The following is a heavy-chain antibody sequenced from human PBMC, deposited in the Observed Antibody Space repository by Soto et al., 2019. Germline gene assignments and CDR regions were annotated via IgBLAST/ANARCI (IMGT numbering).Heavy chain of an antibody. Sequence: ASVKVSCKASGYTFTNYEISWVRQATGQGLEWMGWMNPNSGNTGYAQKFQGRVTMTRNTSISTAYMELSSLRSEDTAVYYCARGLRFFGIPRDYYVSSCLRSYYVMDFCGQGTTVTGSS. CDR2: MNPNSGNT. V-gene: IGHV1-8*01. CDR3: ARGLRFFGIPRDYYVSSCLRSYYVMDF. D-gene: IGHD3-22*01. CDR1: GYTFTNYE. J-gene: IGHJ6*02.